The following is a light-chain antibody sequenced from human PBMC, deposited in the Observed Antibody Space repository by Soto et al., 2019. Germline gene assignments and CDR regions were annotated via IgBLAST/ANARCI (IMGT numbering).Light chain of an antibody. CDR3: LKHNSYPRT. V-gene: IGKV1-17*01. CDR1: QGIRND. CDR2: AAS. J-gene: IGKJ1*01. Sequence: DIQMIQHPSSLSASVGGRGATPSRASQGIRNDLGWYQQKPGKAPKRLIYAASSLQSGVPSRFSGSGSGTEFTLTISSLQPEDFATYYCLKHNSYPRTFGQGTKVDIK.